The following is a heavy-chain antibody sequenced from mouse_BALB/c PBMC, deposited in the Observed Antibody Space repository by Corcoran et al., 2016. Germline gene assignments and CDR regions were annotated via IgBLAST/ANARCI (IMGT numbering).Heavy chain of an antibody. CDR2: INPYNGAT. D-gene: IGHD2-4*01. Sequence: EVQLQQSGPELVNPGASVKISCKASGYSFTGYYMHWVKQSHVKSLEWIGRINPYNGATSYNQNFKDKASLTVDKSSSTAYMELHSLTSEDSAVYYCARDYDYWYLDVWGAGTTVTVSS. CDR1: GYSFTGYY. CDR3: ARDYDYWYLDV. J-gene: IGHJ1*01. V-gene: IGHV1-26*01.